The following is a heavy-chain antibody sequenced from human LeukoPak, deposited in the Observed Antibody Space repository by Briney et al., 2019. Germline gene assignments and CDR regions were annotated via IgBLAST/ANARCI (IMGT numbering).Heavy chain of an antibody. CDR2: FSGTYSIT. Sequence: GGSLRLSCAASGFAFTDYAMNWVRQTPGKGLQWVSGFSGTYSITHYADSVKGRFTISRDNSKNTLFLQMSSLRVDDTAVYYCAKELPYCSSTSCHSGAYYYYGMDVWGQGTTATVSS. V-gene: IGHV3-23*01. D-gene: IGHD2-2*01. CDR1: GFAFTDYA. J-gene: IGHJ6*02. CDR3: AKELPYCSSTSCHSGAYYYYGMDV.